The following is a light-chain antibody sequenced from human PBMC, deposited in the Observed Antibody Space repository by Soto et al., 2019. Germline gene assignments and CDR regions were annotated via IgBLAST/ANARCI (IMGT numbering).Light chain of an antibody. V-gene: IGKV3-20*01. J-gene: IGKJ4*01. CDR1: QRVSSGY. CDR2: GAS. Sequence: EIVLTQSPGTLSLSPGERATLSCRASQRVSSGYLAWYQQKPGQAPRLLIYGASNRATDIPDRFSGRGSGTDFTLTISRLEPEDFAVYYCQHYNNWPRTFGGGTRVEI. CDR3: QHYNNWPRT.